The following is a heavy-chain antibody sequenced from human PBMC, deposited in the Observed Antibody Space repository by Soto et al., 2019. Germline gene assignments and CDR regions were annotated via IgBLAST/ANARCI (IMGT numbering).Heavy chain of an antibody. Sequence: QVQLQESGPGLVKPSQTLSLTCTVSGGSISSGDYYWSWIRQPPGKGLEWIGYIYYSGSTYYNPSLKSRVTISIDTSNNQFSLNLSSVTAADTAVYYCAREKVDIVATALGWFDPWGQGTLVTVSS. CDR1: GGSISSGDYY. CDR2: IYYSGST. D-gene: IGHD5-12*01. CDR3: AREKVDIVATALGWFDP. J-gene: IGHJ5*02. V-gene: IGHV4-30-4*01.